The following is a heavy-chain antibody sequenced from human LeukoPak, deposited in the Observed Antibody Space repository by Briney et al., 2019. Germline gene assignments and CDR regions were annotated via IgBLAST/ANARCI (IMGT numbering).Heavy chain of an antibody. Sequence: SETLSLTCAVDGGSFSGYYWSWIRQPPGKGLEWIGEINHSGSTNYNPSLKSRVTISVDTSKNQFSLKLSSVTAADTAVYYCARGRVEVGATYYFDYWGQGTLVTVSS. CDR3: ARGRVEVGATYYFDY. V-gene: IGHV4-34*01. CDR2: INHSGST. J-gene: IGHJ4*02. D-gene: IGHD1-26*01. CDR1: GGSFSGYY.